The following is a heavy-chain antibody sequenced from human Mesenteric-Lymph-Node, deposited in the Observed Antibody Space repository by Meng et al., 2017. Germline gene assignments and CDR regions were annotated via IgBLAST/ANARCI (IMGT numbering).Heavy chain of an antibody. CDR3: AKDYYSDYVYDY. Sequence: QLGQSGVEVKEPGASVKVSCKASGYTFTSNGIGWVRQAPGQGLEWMGWISGYNGDTNYAQKFQGRVSMTTDTSTSTAYMELRSLISDDTAVYYCAKDYYSDYVYDYWGQGTLVTVSS. CDR1: GYTFTSNG. J-gene: IGHJ4*02. CDR2: ISGYNGDT. D-gene: IGHD4-11*01. V-gene: IGHV1-18*01.